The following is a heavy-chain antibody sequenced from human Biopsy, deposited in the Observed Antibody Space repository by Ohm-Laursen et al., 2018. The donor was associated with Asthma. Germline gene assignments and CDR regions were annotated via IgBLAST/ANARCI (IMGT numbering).Heavy chain of an antibody. CDR3: ARTYYDFLTGQVKDAFGV. D-gene: IGHD3-9*01. CDR2: VNTGNGDT. J-gene: IGHJ3*01. V-gene: IGHV1-3*04. CDR1: GYNFISFA. Sequence: SVKVSCKASGYNFISFAIHWVRQAPGQRLEWMGWVNTGNGDTKYSQKFQGRVTITRGTSASTAYMELRSLRSEDTATYYCARTYYDFLTGQVKDAFGVWGQGTMVTVSS.